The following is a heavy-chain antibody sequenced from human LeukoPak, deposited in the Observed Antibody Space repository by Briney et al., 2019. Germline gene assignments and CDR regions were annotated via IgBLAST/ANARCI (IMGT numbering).Heavy chain of an antibody. CDR2: IIPIFGTA. D-gene: IGHD2-15*01. V-gene: IGHV1-69*13. CDR1: GGTFSSYA. J-gene: IGHJ6*03. Sequence: ASVKVSCKASGGTFSSYAISWVRQAPGQGLEWMGGIIPIFGTANYAQKFQGRVTITADESTSTAYMELSSLRSEDTAVYYCARGVVAATLYYYYMDVWGKGTTVTISS. CDR3: ARGVVAATLYYYYMDV.